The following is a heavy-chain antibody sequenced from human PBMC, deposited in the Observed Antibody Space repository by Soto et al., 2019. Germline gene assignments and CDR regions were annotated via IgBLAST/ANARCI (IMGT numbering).Heavy chain of an antibody. CDR1: GVSVSSGGYS. CDR2: IYHSETT. J-gene: IGHJ6*02. Sequence: QLQLQESGSGLVKPSQTLSLSCAVSGVSVSSGGYSWSWIRLPPGKGLEWIGYIYHSETTNYNPSLKSRVTISVDRSKNHLSLKLKSVTPADTAVYYCARDSRSTTTYGLDVWGQGTTVTVSS. D-gene: IGHD4-4*01. CDR3: ARDSRSTTTYGLDV. V-gene: IGHV4-30-2*01.